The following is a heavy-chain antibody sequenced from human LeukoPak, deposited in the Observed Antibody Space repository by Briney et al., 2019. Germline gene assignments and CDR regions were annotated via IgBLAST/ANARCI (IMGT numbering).Heavy chain of an antibody. CDR3: ATDQRYAFDY. V-gene: IGHV3-48*02. D-gene: IGHD3-9*01. J-gene: IGHJ4*02. CDR2: IRTTAEGAKYA. CDR1: GFTFSSYA. Sequence: GGSLRLSCSASGFTFSSYAMHWVRQAPGKGLEWISNIRTTAEGAKYAYYADSVKGRVTISRDDGKNTLYLHMNSLRDDDTAVYYCATDQRYAFDYWGQGILVTVSS.